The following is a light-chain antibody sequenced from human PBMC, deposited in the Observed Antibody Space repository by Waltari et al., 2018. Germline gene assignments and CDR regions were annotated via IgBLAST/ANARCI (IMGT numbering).Light chain of an antibody. V-gene: IGLV1-47*01. CDR3: AAWDDSLSGHWV. CDR1: SSNIASNY. J-gene: IGLJ3*02. CDR2: RNN. Sequence: QSVLTQPPSASGTPGQRVTISCSCSSSNIASNYISWYQQPPGTAPKLLNYRNNQRPSGVPDRFSGSKSGTSASLAISGLRSEDEADYYCAAWDDSLSGHWVFGGGTKLTVL.